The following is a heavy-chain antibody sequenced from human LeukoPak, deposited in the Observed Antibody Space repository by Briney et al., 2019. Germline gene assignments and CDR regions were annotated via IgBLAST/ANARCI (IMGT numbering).Heavy chain of an antibody. D-gene: IGHD3-3*01. V-gene: IGHV1-46*01. J-gene: IGHJ4*02. CDR2: INPSGGST. CDR1: GYTFTSYY. CDR3: ARAPLRDFWSGSPGDY. Sequence: ASVKVSCKASGYTFTSYYMHWVRQAPGQGLEWMGIINPSGGSTSYAQKFQGRVTMTRDMSTSTVYMELSSLRSEDTAVYYCARAPLRDFWSGSPGDYWGQGTLVTVSS.